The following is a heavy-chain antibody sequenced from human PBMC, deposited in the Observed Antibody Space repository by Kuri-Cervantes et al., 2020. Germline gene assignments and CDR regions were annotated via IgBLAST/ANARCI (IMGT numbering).Heavy chain of an antibody. CDR3: ARGSGWYFY. Sequence: LRLSCTVSGGSISSGDYYWSWIRQPPGKGLEWIGYIYYSGSTYYNPSLKSRVTISVDTSKNQFSLKLSSVAAADTAVYFCARGSGWYFYWGQGTLVTVSS. CDR1: GGSISSGDYY. CDR2: IYYSGST. D-gene: IGHD6-19*01. J-gene: IGHJ1*01. V-gene: IGHV4-30-4*01.